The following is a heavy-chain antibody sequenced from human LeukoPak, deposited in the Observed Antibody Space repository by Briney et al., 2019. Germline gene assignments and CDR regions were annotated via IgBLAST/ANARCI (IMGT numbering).Heavy chain of an antibody. V-gene: IGHV5-51*01. CDR1: GSIFTSYW. Sequence: HGASLQISCKGSGSIFTSYWIGWVRQLPGKGLEWMGIIYPGDSDTRYSPSFQGQVTISADKSISTAYLQWSSLKASDTAMYYCARVIEGYSRSFDYWGQGTLVTVSS. CDR2: IYPGDSDT. D-gene: IGHD6-13*01. J-gene: IGHJ4*02. CDR3: ARVIEGYSRSFDY.